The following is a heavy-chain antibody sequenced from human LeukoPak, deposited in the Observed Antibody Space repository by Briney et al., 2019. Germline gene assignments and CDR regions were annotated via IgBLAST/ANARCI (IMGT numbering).Heavy chain of an antibody. CDR3: ARIRQLAIFDY. J-gene: IGHJ4*02. V-gene: IGHV4-4*02. CDR2: IYHSGST. Sequence: SGTLSLTCAVSGGSISSSNWWSWVRQPPGKGLEWIGEIYHSGSTNYNPSLKSRVTISVDTSKKQFSLKLSSVTAADTAVYYCARIRQLAIFDYWGQGTLVTVSS. D-gene: IGHD1-1*01. CDR1: GGSISSSNW.